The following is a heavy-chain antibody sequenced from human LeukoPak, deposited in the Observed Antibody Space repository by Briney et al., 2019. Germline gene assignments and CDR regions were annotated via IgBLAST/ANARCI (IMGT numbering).Heavy chain of an antibody. D-gene: IGHD1-26*01. CDR1: GGSISSDY. V-gene: IGHV4-59*01. Sequence: SETLSLTCTVSGGSISSDYWSWIRQPPGKGLEWIGYIYYSGRTYYNPSLKSRITISVDTSKNQFSLKLSSVTAADTAVYYCARNGIVGATPYFDYWGQGTLVTVSS. J-gene: IGHJ4*02. CDR2: IYYSGRT. CDR3: ARNGIVGATPYFDY.